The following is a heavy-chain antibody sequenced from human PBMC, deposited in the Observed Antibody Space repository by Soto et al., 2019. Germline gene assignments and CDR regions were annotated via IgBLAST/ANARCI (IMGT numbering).Heavy chain of an antibody. CDR1: GLFFSDYY. D-gene: IGHD3-10*01. CDR3: AIGGGQIYYKGLDV. Sequence: PGGSLRLSCAASGLFFSDYYLSWIRQAPGKALECVAYISGTGDTKYYADSVTGRFTISRDNPKNSLYLQMNSLRPEDAAVYYCAIGGGQIYYKGLDVWGRGTTVTVSS. CDR2: ISGTGDTK. V-gene: IGHV3-11*01. J-gene: IGHJ6*02.